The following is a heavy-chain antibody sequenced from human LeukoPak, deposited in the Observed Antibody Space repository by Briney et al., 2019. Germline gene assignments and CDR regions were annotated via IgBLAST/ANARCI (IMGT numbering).Heavy chain of an antibody. V-gene: IGHV4-61*02. J-gene: IGHJ4*02. D-gene: IGHD3-22*01. CDR3: ARGLDYHSSDLLDY. CDR1: GGSISSGSYY. Sequence: PSETLSLTCTVSGGSISSGSYYWSWIRQPAGKGLEWIGRIYTSGSTNYNPSLKSRVTISVDTSKNQFSLKLSSVTAADTAVYYCARGLDYHSSDLLDYWGQGTLVTVSS. CDR2: IYTSGST.